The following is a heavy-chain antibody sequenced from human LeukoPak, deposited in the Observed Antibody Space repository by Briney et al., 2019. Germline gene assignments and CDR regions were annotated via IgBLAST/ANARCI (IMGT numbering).Heavy chain of an antibody. CDR2: ISGSGGST. CDR1: GFTFSSYA. Sequence: GGSLRLSCAASGFTFSSYAMSWVRQAPGKGLEWVSAISGSGGSTYYADSVKGRFTISRDNSKNTLYLQMNSLRAEDTAVYYCAKSNSSGYYWGGDLPDSWGQGTLVTVSS. V-gene: IGHV3-23*01. D-gene: IGHD3-22*01. CDR3: AKSNSSGYYWGGDLPDS. J-gene: IGHJ5*02.